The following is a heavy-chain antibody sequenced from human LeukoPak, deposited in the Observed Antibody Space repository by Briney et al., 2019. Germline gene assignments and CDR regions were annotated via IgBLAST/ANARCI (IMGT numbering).Heavy chain of an antibody. Sequence: SETLSLTCTVSGGTISSYYWSWIRQPPGKGLEWIGYIYYSENTNYNPSLKSRVTISVDVSKNQFSLKLSSVTSADTAVYYCARVDPCGGDCYSTDAFDIWGQGTMVTVSS. CDR1: GGTISSYY. D-gene: IGHD2-21*02. CDR3: ARVDPCGGDCYSTDAFDI. V-gene: IGHV4-59*01. J-gene: IGHJ3*02. CDR2: IYYSENT.